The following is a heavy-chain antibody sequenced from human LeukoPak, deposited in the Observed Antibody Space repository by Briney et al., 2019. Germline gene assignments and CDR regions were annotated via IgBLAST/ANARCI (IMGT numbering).Heavy chain of an antibody. CDR1: GSTFIGYY. Sequence: ASVKVSCKASGSTFIGYYMHWVRQAPGQGLEWMGRINPDSGDTNYAQRFHGRVTMTRDTSNSTAYMELSRLRSDDTAVYYCARSPLGWELEDYWGQGTLVTVSS. V-gene: IGHV1-2*06. J-gene: IGHJ4*02. D-gene: IGHD3-10*01. CDR3: ARSPLGWELEDY. CDR2: INPDSGDT.